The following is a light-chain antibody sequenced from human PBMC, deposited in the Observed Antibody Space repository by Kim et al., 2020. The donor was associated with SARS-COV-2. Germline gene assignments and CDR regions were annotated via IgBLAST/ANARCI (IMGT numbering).Light chain of an antibody. Sequence: VALGQTARITGGGNSSGGKNVHWYQQKPGQAPVMVIYRDSNRPSGIRERFSGSDSGNTATLTISRAQAGDEADYYCQVWDSSTAVFGGGTKVTVL. J-gene: IGLJ3*02. CDR1: SSGGKN. V-gene: IGLV3-9*01. CDR3: QVWDSSTAV. CDR2: RDS.